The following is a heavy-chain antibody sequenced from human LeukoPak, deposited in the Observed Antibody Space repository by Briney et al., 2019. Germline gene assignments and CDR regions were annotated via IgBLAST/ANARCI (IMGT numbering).Heavy chain of an antibody. V-gene: IGHV1-69*13. D-gene: IGHD3-9*01. CDR2: IIPIFGTA. J-gene: IGHJ4*02. CDR1: GGTFSSYG. CDR3: ARGYYDILTGYYDY. Sequence: AASVKVSCKASGGTFSSYGISWVRQAPGQGLEWMGGIIPIFGTANYAQKFQGRVTITADESTSTAYMELSSLRSEDTAVYYCARGYYDILTGYYDYWGQGTLVTVSS.